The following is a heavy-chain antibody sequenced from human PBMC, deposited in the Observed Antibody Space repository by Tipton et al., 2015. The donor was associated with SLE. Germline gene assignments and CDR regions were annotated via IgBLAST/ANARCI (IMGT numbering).Heavy chain of an antibody. V-gene: IGHV4-39*07. CDR3: ARGGAFDY. Sequence: TLSLTCTVSDGSISNSAYYWAWIRQPPGKGLEWIASIHHSGSTHYNPSLKSRVTISRDTSKNQFSLKLTSVTAADTAVYYCARGGAFDYWGQGTLVTVSS. CDR2: IHHSGST. CDR1: DGSISNSAYY. D-gene: IGHD1-26*01. J-gene: IGHJ4*02.